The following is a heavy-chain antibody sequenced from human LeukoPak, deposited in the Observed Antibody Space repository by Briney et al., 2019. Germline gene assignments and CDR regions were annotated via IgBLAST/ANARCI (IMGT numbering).Heavy chain of an antibody. CDR3: ARAPGIAALLMDV. CDR2: IIPIFGTA. J-gene: IGHJ6*03. V-gene: IGHV1-69*13. Sequence: SVKVSCKASGGTFSSYAISWVRQAPGQGLEWMGGIIPIFGTANYAQKFQGRVTITADESTSTAYMGLSSLRSEDTAVYYCARAPGIAALLMDVWGKGTTVTVSS. D-gene: IGHD6-6*01. CDR1: GGTFSSYA.